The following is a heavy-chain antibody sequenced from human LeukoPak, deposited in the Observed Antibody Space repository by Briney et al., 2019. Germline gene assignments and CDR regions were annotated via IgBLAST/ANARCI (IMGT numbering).Heavy chain of an antibody. V-gene: IGHV3-7*01. Sequence: AGGSLRLSCAPSGFTFSSYWMSWVRQAPGKGLKWVANIKQDGSEKYYVDSVKGRFTISRDNAKNSLYLQMHSLRAEDTTVYYCARAIRGYSYGLNYYYYYYMAVWGKGTTVTVSS. J-gene: IGHJ6*03. CDR3: ARAIRGYSYGLNYYYYYYMAV. CDR2: IKQDGSEK. D-gene: IGHD5-18*01. CDR1: GFTFSSYW.